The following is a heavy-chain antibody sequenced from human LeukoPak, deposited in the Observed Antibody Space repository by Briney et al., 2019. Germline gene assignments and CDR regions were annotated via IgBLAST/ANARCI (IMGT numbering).Heavy chain of an antibody. J-gene: IGHJ6*04. CDR2: IKHSGCT. Sequence: PSETLSLTCAVYGGSLSGYYWSWIRHPPGEGLEWVGEIKHSGCTNYNPPLKSRVTISVDTSKNQFSLKLSSVTAADTAVYYCARGRSYDYVWGSYGVSDPYYYYGMDGWGKGTTVTVSS. D-gene: IGHD3-16*01. CDR1: GGSLSGYY. V-gene: IGHV4-34*01. CDR3: ARGRSYDYVWGSYGVSDPYYYYGMDG.